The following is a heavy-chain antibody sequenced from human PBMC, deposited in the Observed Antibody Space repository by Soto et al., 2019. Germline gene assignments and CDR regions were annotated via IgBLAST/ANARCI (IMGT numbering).Heavy chain of an antibody. V-gene: IGHV4-34*01. D-gene: IGHD2-21*01. Sequence: SETLSLTCAVYGASLSDNYCNRLRQPPGKGLEWIGEINHSGNTNYNPSLRSRVTISIDTSKNQLSLNLRSVSAADTAVYYCARGGGEFDAWGQGTPVTVSS. J-gene: IGHJ5*02. CDR1: GASLSDNY. CDR3: ARGGGEFDA. CDR2: INHSGNT.